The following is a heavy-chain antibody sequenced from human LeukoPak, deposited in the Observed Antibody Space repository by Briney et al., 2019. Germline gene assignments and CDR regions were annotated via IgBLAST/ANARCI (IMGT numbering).Heavy chain of an antibody. CDR2: IIPIFGTA. Sequence: SVKVSCKASGGTFSSYAISWVRQAPGQGLEWMGGIIPIFGTANYAQKFQGRVTITTDESTSTAYMELSSLRSEDTAVYYCARGSGSYWVQDAFDIWGQGTMVTVSS. J-gene: IGHJ3*02. CDR3: ARGSGSYWVQDAFDI. V-gene: IGHV1-69*05. CDR1: GGTFSSYA. D-gene: IGHD1-26*01.